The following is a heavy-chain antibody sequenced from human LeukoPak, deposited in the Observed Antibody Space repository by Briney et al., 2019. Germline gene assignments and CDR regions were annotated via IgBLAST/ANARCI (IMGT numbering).Heavy chain of an antibody. V-gene: IGHV1-2*02. CDR2: INPNSGGT. CDR3: AREHCSSTSCYDNWFDP. J-gene: IGHJ5*02. CDR1: GYTFTGYY. D-gene: IGHD2-2*01. Sequence: ASVKVSCKASGYTFTGYYMHWVRQAPGQGLEWMGWINPNSGGTNYAQKFQGRVTMTRDTSISTAYMELRSLRSDDTAVYYCAREHCSSTSCYDNWFDPWGQGTLVTVSS.